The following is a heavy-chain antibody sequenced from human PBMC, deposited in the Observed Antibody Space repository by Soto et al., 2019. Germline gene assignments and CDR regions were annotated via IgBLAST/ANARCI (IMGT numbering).Heavy chain of an antibody. Sequence: ASVKVSCKASGYTFTNYAMHWVRQSPGQRLEWMGWINAGNGNTKYSQKVHGRVTITRDTSASTAYMELNSLKTDDTAVYYCTPDKWELNAFDIWGQGTMVTVSS. J-gene: IGHJ3*02. V-gene: IGHV1-3*01. CDR1: GYTFTNYA. CDR3: TPDKWELNAFDI. D-gene: IGHD1-26*01. CDR2: INAGNGNT.